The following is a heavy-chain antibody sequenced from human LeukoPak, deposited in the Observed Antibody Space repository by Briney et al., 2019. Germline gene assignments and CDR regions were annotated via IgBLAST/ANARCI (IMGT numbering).Heavy chain of an antibody. V-gene: IGHV3-66*01. D-gene: IGHD5-12*01. CDR1: GFTVSSNY. Sequence: PGGSLRLSCAASGFTVSSNYMSWVRQAPGKGLEWVSVIYSGGSTYYADSVKGRFTISRDNSKNTLYLQMNSLRAEDTAVYYCAIGYGGYLSQSAFDIWGQGTLLTVSS. CDR2: IYSGGST. CDR3: AIGYGGYLSQSAFDI. J-gene: IGHJ3*02.